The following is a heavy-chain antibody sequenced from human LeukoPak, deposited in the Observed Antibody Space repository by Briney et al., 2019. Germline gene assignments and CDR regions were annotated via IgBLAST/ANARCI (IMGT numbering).Heavy chain of an antibody. D-gene: IGHD3-10*01. CDR3: ARGARGFTHYFDY. CDR1: GGSISSGGYY. CDR2: IYYSGST. V-gene: IGHV4-31*03. Sequence: SETLSLTCTVSGGSISSGGYYWSWIRQHPGKGLEWIGYIYYSGSTHYNPSLKSRVTISVDTSKNQFSLKLSSVTAADTAVYYCARGARGFTHYFDYWGQGTLVTVSS. J-gene: IGHJ4*02.